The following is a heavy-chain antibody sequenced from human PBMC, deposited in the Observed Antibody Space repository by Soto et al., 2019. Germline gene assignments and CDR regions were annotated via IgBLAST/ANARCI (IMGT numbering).Heavy chain of an antibody. CDR2: ISSSSSTI. J-gene: IGHJ6*02. Sequence: GGSLRLACAASGFTFSSYSMNWVRQAPGKGLEWVSYISSSSSTIYYADSVKGRFTISRDNAKNSLYLQMNSLRDEDTAVYYCAREGDPHRCSSTSCYALYYYYYGMDVWGQGTTATVSS. D-gene: IGHD2-2*01. CDR1: GFTFSSYS. CDR3: AREGDPHRCSSTSCYALYYYYYGMDV. V-gene: IGHV3-48*02.